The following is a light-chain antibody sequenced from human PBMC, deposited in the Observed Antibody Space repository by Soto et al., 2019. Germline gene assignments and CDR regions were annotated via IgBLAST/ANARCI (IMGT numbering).Light chain of an antibody. CDR3: QQYETWRGT. CDR2: AAS. V-gene: IGKV3-15*01. Sequence: EIVMTQSPATLSVSPGERATLSCRASQSVSNSLAWYQQKCGQAPRLLIYAASTRATGIPARFSGTGSGTEFTLTISSLQSEDFAVYYCQQYETWRGTFGQGTKVDIK. J-gene: IGKJ1*01. CDR1: QSVSNS.